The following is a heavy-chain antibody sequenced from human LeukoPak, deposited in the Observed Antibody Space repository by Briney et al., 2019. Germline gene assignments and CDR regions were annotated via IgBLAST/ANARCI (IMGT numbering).Heavy chain of an antibody. D-gene: IGHD3-10*01. CDR1: GGSIDSWY. Sequence: SETLSLTCTVSGGSIDSWYWSWIRQPPGKGLEWIGYIYYSGSTNYNPSLKSRVTISVDTSENQFSLKLSSVTAADTAVYYCARYVVYGSGKYYFDYWGQGTLVTVSS. V-gene: IGHV4-59*08. J-gene: IGHJ4*02. CDR2: IYYSGST. CDR3: ARYVVYGSGKYYFDY.